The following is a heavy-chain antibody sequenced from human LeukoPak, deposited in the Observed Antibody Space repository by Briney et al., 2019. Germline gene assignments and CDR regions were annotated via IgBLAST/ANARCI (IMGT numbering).Heavy chain of an antibody. CDR2: INHSGST. D-gene: IGHD3-22*01. CDR3: ARHVLYYYYDSSGLDY. Sequence: NPSETLSLTCAVYGGSFSGYYWSWIRQPPGKGLEWIGEINHSGSTNYNPSLKSRVTISVDTSKNQFSLKLSSVTAADTAVYYCARHVLYYYYDSSGLDYWGQGTLVTVSS. V-gene: IGHV4-34*01. J-gene: IGHJ4*02. CDR1: GGSFSGYY.